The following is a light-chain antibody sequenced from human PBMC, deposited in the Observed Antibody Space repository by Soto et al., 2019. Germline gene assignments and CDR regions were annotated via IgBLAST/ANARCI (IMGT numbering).Light chain of an antibody. Sequence: QSVLTKPPSASGTPGQRVTISCSGSSSNIGSRTVNWFQQLPGTAPKLLIYGNTQRPSGVPDRFSGSNSGTSASLAISGLQSEDEADYYCSAWDDGLNAVVFGGGTKVTVL. V-gene: IGLV1-44*01. J-gene: IGLJ2*01. CDR3: SAWDDGLNAVV. CDR1: SSNIGSRT. CDR2: GNT.